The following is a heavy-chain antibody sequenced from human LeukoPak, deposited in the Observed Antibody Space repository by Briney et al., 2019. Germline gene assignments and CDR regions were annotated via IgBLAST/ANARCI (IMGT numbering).Heavy chain of an antibody. V-gene: IGHV3-9*01. Sequence: GRSLRLSCAASGFTFDDYAMHWVRHAPGKGLEWVSGISWNSGSIGYADSVKGRFTISRDNSKNTLYLQMNSLRAEDTAVYYCARDSLSGRHDYWGQGTLVTVSS. CDR1: GFTFDDYA. CDR2: ISWNSGSI. CDR3: ARDSLSGRHDY. D-gene: IGHD1-26*01. J-gene: IGHJ4*02.